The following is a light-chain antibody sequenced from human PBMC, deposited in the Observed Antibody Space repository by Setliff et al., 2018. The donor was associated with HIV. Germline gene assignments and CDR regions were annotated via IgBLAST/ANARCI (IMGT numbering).Light chain of an antibody. CDR3: QQSYSTSRT. J-gene: IGKJ1*01. CDR2: AAT. CDR1: QSISSY. Sequence: DIQMTQSPSSLSASVGDRVTITCRASQSISSYLNWYQQKPGKAPELLIYAATSMQRGVPSRFSGSGSGTDLTLTISSLQLEDFATYYCQQSYSTSRTFGQGTKV. V-gene: IGKV1-39*01.